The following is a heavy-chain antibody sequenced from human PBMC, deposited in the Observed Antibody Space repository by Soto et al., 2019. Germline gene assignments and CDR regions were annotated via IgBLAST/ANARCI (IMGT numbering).Heavy chain of an antibody. CDR2: ISNYNAIT. D-gene: IGHD3-3*01. CDR3: ERPLGGSGDFFFDP. Sequence: QAQLVQSGPEVTKPGASVKVSCKASGYTFTNYPIGCLRQAPGHGLEWLGWISNYNAITNDAQKVQGRVTMTTDTSTSTAYMELRSLRADDTAIYYCERPLGGSGDFFFDPWGKGTLVTVSS. V-gene: IGHV1-18*04. CDR1: GYTFTNYP. J-gene: IGHJ5*02.